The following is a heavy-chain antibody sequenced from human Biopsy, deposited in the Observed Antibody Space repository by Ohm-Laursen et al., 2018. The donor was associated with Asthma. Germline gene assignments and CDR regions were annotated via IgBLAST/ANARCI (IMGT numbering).Heavy chain of an antibody. CDR2: INTNTGTP. CDR1: GYTVTRYA. J-gene: IGHJ4*01. V-gene: IGHV7-4-1*01. CDR3: TRAGSTFVADY. D-gene: IGHD5-12*01. Sequence: SVKVSCKASGYTVTRYAINWVRQAPGQGLEWMGWINTNTGTPTYVQGFSGRFVFSLDPSVTTAYLQIDSLRSEDTGVYYCTRAGSTFVADYWGQGTLVTVSS.